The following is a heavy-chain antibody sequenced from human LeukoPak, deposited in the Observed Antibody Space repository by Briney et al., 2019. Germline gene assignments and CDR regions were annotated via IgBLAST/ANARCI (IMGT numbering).Heavy chain of an antibody. CDR2: TYYTGST. D-gene: IGHD3-9*01. CDR3: ARLLGGYFAGDAFDV. V-gene: IGHV4-39*02. Sequence: PSESLSLTCTVSGGSVSSRPHFWAWIRQTPGKGLEWIGLTYYTGSTNYNPSLKSRVTISVDVSTDTFSLNLGSVTAADTAVYYCARLLGGYFAGDAFDVWGQGTMVTVS. J-gene: IGHJ3*01. CDR1: GGSVSSRPHF.